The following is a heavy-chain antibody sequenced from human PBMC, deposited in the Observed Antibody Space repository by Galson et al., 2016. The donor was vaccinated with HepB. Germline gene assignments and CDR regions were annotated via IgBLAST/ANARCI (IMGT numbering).Heavy chain of an antibody. V-gene: IGHV3-74*01. J-gene: IGHJ4*02. Sequence: SCAASGFTFSSYWMHWVRQAPGKGLVWVSRIRGNGGAPSYADSVRGRFTISRDNAKNTLYLQMNSLRVEDTAVYYCARDHGGYNSMDYWGQGTLVTVSS. D-gene: IGHD5-24*01. CDR2: IRGNGGAP. CDR3: ARDHGGYNSMDY. CDR1: GFTFSSYW.